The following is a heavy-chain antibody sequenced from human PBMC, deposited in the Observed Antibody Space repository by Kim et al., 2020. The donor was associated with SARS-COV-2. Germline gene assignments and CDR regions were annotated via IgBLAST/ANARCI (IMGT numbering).Heavy chain of an antibody. CDR3: ARGFDY. Sequence: SETLSLTCTVSGDSSSSFHCNWIRQPAGQGLEWIGHVHTSGSTDYNPSLKSRVTMSVDTSKNRFSLRVSSVTAADTAIYYCARGFDYWGPGILVTVSS. J-gene: IGHJ4*02. CDR2: VHTSGST. CDR1: GDSSSSFH. V-gene: IGHV4-4*07.